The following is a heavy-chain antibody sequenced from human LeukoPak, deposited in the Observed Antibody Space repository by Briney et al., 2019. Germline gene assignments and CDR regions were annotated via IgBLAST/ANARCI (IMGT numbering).Heavy chain of an antibody. J-gene: IGHJ6*03. CDR3: GRDALVGYFSYYYIDV. D-gene: IGHD2-15*01. V-gene: IGHV4-59*11. CDR2: ISNSGST. CDR1: DGPIRSHY. Sequence: SETLSLTCTVSDGPIRSHYWNWIRQSPVKGLEWIGDISNSGSTKYNPSLQSRVTISIDTSKSQFSLRLSAVTAADTAVYYCGRDALVGYFSYYYIDVWGKGITVTVSS.